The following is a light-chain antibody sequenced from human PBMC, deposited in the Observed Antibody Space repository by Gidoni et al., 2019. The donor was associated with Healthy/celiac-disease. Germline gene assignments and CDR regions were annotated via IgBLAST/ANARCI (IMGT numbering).Light chain of an antibody. J-gene: IGKJ5*01. V-gene: IGKV1-5*03. CDR2: KAS. CDR1: QSISSW. Sequence: DIQMTQSPSTLSASVGDRVTITCRASQSISSWLAWYQQKPGKAPKLLLYKASSLERGVPSRFSSSRSGREVTLTISSLQHDDFATYYCQQYNSYSSFTFGQGTRLEIK. CDR3: QQYNSYSSFT.